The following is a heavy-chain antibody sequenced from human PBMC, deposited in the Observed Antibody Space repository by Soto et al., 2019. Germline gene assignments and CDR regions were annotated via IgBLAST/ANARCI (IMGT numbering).Heavy chain of an antibody. CDR2: ISYDGSNK. CDR1: GFTFSSYA. J-gene: IGHJ4*02. V-gene: IGHV3-30-3*01. CDR3: ARYNSQLRFLQWLLSLLY. Sequence: ERSRRLSCAASGFTFSSYAMHWVRQAPGKGLEWVAVISYDGSNKYYADSVKGRFTISRDNSKNTLYLQMNSLRAEDTAVYYCARYNSQLRFLQWLLSLLYSAQATLVTVFS. D-gene: IGHD3-3*01.